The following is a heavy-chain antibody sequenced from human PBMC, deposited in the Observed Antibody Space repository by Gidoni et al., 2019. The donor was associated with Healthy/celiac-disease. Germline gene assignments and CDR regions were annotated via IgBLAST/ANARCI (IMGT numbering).Heavy chain of an antibody. CDR2: ISGSVGST. CDR3: AKDSTYYFDY. Sequence: EVQLLESGGGLVQPGGSLRLSCAASGFPFSSYAMSWVRQAPGKGLAWVSAISGSVGSTYYADSVKGRFTISRDNSKNTLYLQMNSLRAEDTPVYYCAKDSTYYFDYWGQGTLVTVSS. J-gene: IGHJ4*02. V-gene: IGHV3-23*01. CDR1: GFPFSSYA.